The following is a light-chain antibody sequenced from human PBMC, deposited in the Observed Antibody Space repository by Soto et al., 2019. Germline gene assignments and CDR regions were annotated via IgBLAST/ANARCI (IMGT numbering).Light chain of an antibody. J-gene: IGKJ1*01. Sequence: EILLRQSPGTLSLSPGDTATLSCRASQSVTGSYLAWYQQKPGQAPRRLIYGASSRATGIPDRVSGGESGTVFSHTIARLEREDCAGNYYQKYGGSPRTCGQGTRVEMK. CDR3: QKYGGSPRT. CDR1: QSVTGSY. CDR2: GAS. V-gene: IGKV3-20*01.